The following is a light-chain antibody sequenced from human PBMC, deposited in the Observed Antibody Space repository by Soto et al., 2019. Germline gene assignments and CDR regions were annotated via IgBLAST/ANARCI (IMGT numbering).Light chain of an antibody. CDR1: SSDVGIYNY. CDR2: EVS. CDR3: SSYTSSSTWV. J-gene: IGLJ3*02. V-gene: IGLV2-14*01. Sequence: QSVLTQPASVSGSPGQSIAISCTGSSSDVGIYNYVSWYQQHPGKVPKLIIYEVSNRPSGVSNRFSGSKSGNTASLTISGLQAEDEADYYCSSYTSSSTWVFGGGTKLTVL.